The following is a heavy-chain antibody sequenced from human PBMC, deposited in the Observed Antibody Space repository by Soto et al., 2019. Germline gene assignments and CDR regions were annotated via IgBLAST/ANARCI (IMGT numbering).Heavy chain of an antibody. D-gene: IGHD2-2*01. V-gene: IGHV1-2*02. J-gene: IGHJ4*02. CDR1: GYTFTGYY. CDR2: INPNSGGT. Sequence: GASVKVSCKASGYTFTGYYMHWVRQAPGQGLEWMGWINPNSGGTNYAQKFQGRVTMTRDTSISTAYMELSRLRSDDTAVYYCARLGGLGYCSSTSCPAPPYYFDYWGQGTLVTVSS. CDR3: ARLGGLGYCSSTSCPAPPYYFDY.